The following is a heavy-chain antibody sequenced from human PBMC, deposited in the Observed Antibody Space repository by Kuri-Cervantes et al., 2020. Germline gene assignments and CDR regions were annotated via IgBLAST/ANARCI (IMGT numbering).Heavy chain of an antibody. D-gene: IGHD1-26*01. CDR3: AKASYSGSYYFYY. Sequence: GESLKISCAASGFTFSNYPMHWVRQAPGKGLEYVSAISSNGGSTYYTDSVKGRFTISRDNSKNTLFLQMNSLRAEDTALYYCAKASYSGSYYFYYWGQGTLVTVSS. CDR2: ISSNGGST. V-gene: IGHV3-64*02. CDR1: GFTFSNYP. J-gene: IGHJ4*02.